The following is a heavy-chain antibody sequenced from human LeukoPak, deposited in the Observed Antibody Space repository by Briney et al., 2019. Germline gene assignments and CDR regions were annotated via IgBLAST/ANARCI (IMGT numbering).Heavy chain of an antibody. CDR2: ISSGSSYI. J-gene: IGHJ3*01. D-gene: IGHD3-16*01. V-gene: IGHV3-21*01. Sequence: PGGSLRLSCAASGFTFSSYKMNWVRQAPGKGLEWVSSISSGSSYIYYADSVKGRFTISRDNAKNSLYLQMNSLRAEDTAVYYCARGTGGLGVAFHFWGQGTMVTVSS. CDR1: GFTFSSYK. CDR3: ARGTGGLGVAFHF.